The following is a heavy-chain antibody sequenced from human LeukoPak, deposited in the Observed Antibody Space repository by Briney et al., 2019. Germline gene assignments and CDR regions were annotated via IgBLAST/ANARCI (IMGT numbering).Heavy chain of an antibody. Sequence: PSETLSLTCIVSGGSISSGDYYWSWIRQPPGKGLEWIGYIYYSGSTYYNPSLKSRVTISVDTSKNQFSLKLSSVTAADTAVYYCAIAAAGYTHYFDYWGQGTLVTVSS. CDR2: IYYSGST. V-gene: IGHV4-30-4*08. CDR1: GGSISSGDYY. CDR3: AIAAAGYTHYFDY. D-gene: IGHD6-13*01. J-gene: IGHJ4*02.